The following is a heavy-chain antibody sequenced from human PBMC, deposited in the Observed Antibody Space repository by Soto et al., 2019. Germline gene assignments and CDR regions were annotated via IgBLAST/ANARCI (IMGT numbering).Heavy chain of an antibody. Sequence: SVKVSCKASGYTFTSYGISWVRQAPGQGLEWMGWISAYNGNTNYAQKLQGRVTMTTDTSTSTAYMELRSLRSDDTAVYYCARGLYYDFWSGYYTFDYWGQGSLVTVSS. J-gene: IGHJ4*02. V-gene: IGHV1-18*01. CDR2: ISAYNGNT. CDR3: ARGLYYDFWSGYYTFDY. CDR1: GYTFTSYG. D-gene: IGHD3-3*01.